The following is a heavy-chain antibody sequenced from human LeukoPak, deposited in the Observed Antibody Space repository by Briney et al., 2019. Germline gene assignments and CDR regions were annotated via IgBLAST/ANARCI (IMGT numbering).Heavy chain of an antibody. J-gene: IGHJ6*03. CDR3: ARVPGDYGWFGNYYYMDV. D-gene: IGHD4-17*01. V-gene: IGHV1-18*01. CDR1: GYTFTSYG. Sequence: ASVKVSCKASGYTFTSYGISWVRQAPGQGLEWMGWISAYNGNTNYAQKLQGRVTMTTDTSTSTAYMELRSLRSDDTAVYYCARVPGDYGWFGNYYYMDVWGKGTTVTDSS. CDR2: ISAYNGNT.